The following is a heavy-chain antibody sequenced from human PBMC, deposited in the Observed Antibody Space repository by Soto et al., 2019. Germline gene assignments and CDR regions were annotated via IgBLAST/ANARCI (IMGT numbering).Heavy chain of an antibody. V-gene: IGHV1-2*02. Sequence: ASVKVSCKASGYTFTDYFIHWVRQAPGQGFEWMGWINPNSRGTSDAQKFQGRVTMTRDTSNSTAYMELRGLTSDDTAVYYCARVTLKAGNWFDPWGQGTLVTVSS. CDR3: ARVTLKAGNWFDP. J-gene: IGHJ5*02. CDR2: INPNSRGT. CDR1: GYTFTDYF.